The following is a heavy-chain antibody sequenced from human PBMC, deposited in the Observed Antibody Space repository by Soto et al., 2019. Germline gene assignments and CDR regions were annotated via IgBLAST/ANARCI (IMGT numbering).Heavy chain of an antibody. J-gene: IGHJ5*02. CDR2: ISSNGGST. CDR3: VKDPRYFDFDH. Sequence: XVCLRLSCSASGFTFSSYSMHWVRQAPGKGLEYVSAISSNGGSTYYADSVKGRFTISRDNSKNTLYLQMSSLRAEDTAVYYCVKDPRYFDFDHWGQEPWSPSPQ. CDR1: GFTFSSYS. D-gene: IGHD3-9*01. V-gene: IGHV3-64D*06.